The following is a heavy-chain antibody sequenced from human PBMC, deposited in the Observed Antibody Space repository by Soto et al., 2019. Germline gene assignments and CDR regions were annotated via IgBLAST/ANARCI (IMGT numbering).Heavy chain of an antibody. J-gene: IGHJ3*02. CDR2: IWYDGSNK. CDR3: ARDIAIGDYGDYGDAFDI. D-gene: IGHD4-17*01. CDR1: GFTFSSYG. V-gene: IGHV3-33*01. Sequence: GGSLRLSCAASGFTFSSYGMHWVRQAPGKGLEWVAVIWYDGSNKYYADSVKGRFTISRDNSKNTLYLQMNSLRAEDTAVYYCARDIAIGDYGDYGDAFDIWGQGTMVTVSS.